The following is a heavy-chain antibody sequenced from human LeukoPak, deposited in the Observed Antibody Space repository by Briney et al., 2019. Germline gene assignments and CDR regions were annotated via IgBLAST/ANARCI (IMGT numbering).Heavy chain of an antibody. D-gene: IGHD2-2*01. J-gene: IGHJ4*02. V-gene: IGHV1-18*01. CDR3: ARSPPTVYCSSTSCSPPGDY. CDR2: ISAYNGNT. Sequence: ASVKVSCKASGYTFTSYGISWVRQAPGQGLEWMGWISAYNGNTNYAQKLQGRVTMTTDTSTSTAYMELRSLRSDDTAVYYCARSPPTVYCSSTSCSPPGDYWGQGTLVTVSS. CDR1: GYTFTSYG.